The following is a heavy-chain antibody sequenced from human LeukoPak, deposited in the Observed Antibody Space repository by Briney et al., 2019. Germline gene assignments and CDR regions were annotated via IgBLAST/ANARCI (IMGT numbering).Heavy chain of an antibody. CDR2: IRYDGSNK. Sequence: GGSLRLSCAASGFTFSSYGMHWVRQAPGKGLEWVAFIRYDGSNKYYADSVKGRFTISRDNSKNTLYLQMNSLRAEDTAVYYCAKLLTSVYYDFWSGYYSFDYWGQGTLVTVSS. V-gene: IGHV3-30*02. CDR1: GFTFSSYG. J-gene: IGHJ4*02. CDR3: AKLLTSVYYDFWSGYYSFDY. D-gene: IGHD3-3*01.